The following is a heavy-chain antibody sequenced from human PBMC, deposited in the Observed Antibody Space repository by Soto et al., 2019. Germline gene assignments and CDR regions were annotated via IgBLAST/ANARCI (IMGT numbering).Heavy chain of an antibody. CDR3: VQSRCGGDCLQSYSSHSYYGLDV. Sequence: QITLKESGPTLVKPTQTLTLTCTFSGLSLSTTGVGVGWIRQPPGKALEWLALIYWDDDKRYSPSLKSRLTINKDTSNNQVVLTMTNMDPVDTATYYCVQSRCGGDCLQSYSSHSYYGLDVWGQGTTVTVSS. J-gene: IGHJ6*02. CDR1: GLSLSTTGVG. CDR2: IYWDDDK. D-gene: IGHD2-21*02. V-gene: IGHV2-5*02.